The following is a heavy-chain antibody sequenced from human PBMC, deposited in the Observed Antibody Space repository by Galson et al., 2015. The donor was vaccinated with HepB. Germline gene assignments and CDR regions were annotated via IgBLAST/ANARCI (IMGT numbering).Heavy chain of an antibody. D-gene: IGHD3-3*01. Sequence: SLRLSCAASGFTFSSYFMAWVRQAPGKGLVWVSDTNRDGSVTRYADSVKGRFTISRDNAKNMLYLQMNSLRVDDAAIYYCARGGVVGGTDYWGQGTLVTVSA. CDR2: TNRDGSVT. V-gene: IGHV3-74*01. CDR1: GFTFSSYF. J-gene: IGHJ4*02. CDR3: ARGGVVGGTDY.